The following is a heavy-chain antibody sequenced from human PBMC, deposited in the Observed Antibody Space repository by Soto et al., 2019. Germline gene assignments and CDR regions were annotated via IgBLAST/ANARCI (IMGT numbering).Heavy chain of an antibody. CDR2: ISSSSNYI. D-gene: IGHD2-8*01. V-gene: IGHV3-21*01. CDR1: GFTFSNYN. CDR3: ASEVYQYTSTYTHGDAFDI. J-gene: IGHJ3*02. Sequence: EVQLVESGGGLVKPGGSLRLSCGASGFTFSNYNMNWVRQAPGKGLEWVSSISSSSNYIYYADSVKGRFTISRDNANNSLFLQMSSLRAEDTAVYYCASEVYQYTSTYTHGDAFDIWGQGTMVTVSS.